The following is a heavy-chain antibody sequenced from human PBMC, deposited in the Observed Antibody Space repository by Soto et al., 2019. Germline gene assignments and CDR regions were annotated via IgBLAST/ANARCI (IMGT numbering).Heavy chain of an antibody. J-gene: IGHJ4*02. CDR3: ATLTGYNSQLDY. V-gene: IGHV5-51*01. Sequence: GESLKISCKGSGYSFTSRWIGWVRQMPGKGLDWMGFIYPGDSDTRYSPSFQGQVTISADKSISTAYLQWSSLQASDTAMYYCATLTGYNSQLDYWGQGTLVTVSS. D-gene: IGHD5-12*01. CDR2: IYPGDSDT. CDR1: GYSFTSRW.